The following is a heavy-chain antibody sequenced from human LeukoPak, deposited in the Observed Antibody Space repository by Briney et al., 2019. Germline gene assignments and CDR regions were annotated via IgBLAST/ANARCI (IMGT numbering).Heavy chain of an antibody. J-gene: IGHJ4*02. D-gene: IGHD3-22*01. CDR1: GFTFSSYG. V-gene: IGHV3-30*18. CDR3: AKRLGDYFDY. Sequence: PGGSLRLSCAASGFTFSSYGMHWVRQAPGKGLEWVGFISYDGSNKYYADSVKGRFTISRDNSKNTLFLQLNSLRAEDTAAYYCAKRLGDYFDYWGQGTLVTLSS. CDR2: ISYDGSNK.